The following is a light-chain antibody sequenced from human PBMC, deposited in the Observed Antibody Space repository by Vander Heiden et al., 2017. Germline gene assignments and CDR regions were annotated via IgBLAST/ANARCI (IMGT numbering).Light chain of an antibody. CDR3: QLRRTGHPNT. Sequence: IVLTQSPATLSVSPGERATLSCRASQSVSSYLVWYQQKPGQAPRLLIYGASKRATGIPARFSGSGSGTDFTLTISSLETEDFAVYYCQLRRTGHPNTFGGGTKVEIK. J-gene: IGKJ4*01. CDR1: QSVSSY. CDR2: GAS. V-gene: IGKV3-11*01.